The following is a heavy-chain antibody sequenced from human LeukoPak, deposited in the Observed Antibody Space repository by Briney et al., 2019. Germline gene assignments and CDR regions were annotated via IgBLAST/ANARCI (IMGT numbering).Heavy chain of an antibody. CDR2: VYTSGST. D-gene: IGHD5/OR15-5a*01. J-gene: IGHJ3*01. Sequence: SETLSLTCTVSGGSISTYYWSWIRQPAGKGLEWIGHVYTSGSTNYNPSLKSRVTMSVDTSKNQFSLKVNSVTAADTAVYYCARDSTLSASFDVWGQGTMVTVSS. CDR3: ARDSTLSASFDV. CDR1: GGSISTYY. V-gene: IGHV4-4*07.